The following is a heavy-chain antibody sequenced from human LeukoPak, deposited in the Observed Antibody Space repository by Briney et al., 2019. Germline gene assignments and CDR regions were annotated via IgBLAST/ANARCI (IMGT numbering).Heavy chain of an antibody. D-gene: IGHD3-22*01. Sequence: PGGSLRLSCAASGFTFSSYAMSWVRQAPGKGLEWVSSISGSGDDSRYADSVKGRFTISRDNSKNTLYLQMNSLRAEDTAVYYCAKDRPDYYDSSGYYLRGYFDPWGQGTLVTVSS. V-gene: IGHV3-23*01. CDR3: AKDRPDYYDSSGYYLRGYFDP. CDR2: ISGSGDDS. J-gene: IGHJ4*02. CDR1: GFTFSSYA.